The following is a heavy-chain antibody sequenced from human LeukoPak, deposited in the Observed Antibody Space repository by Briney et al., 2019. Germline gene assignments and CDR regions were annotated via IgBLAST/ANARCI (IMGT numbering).Heavy chain of an antibody. J-gene: IGHJ4*02. CDR2: IYHTGTT. D-gene: IGHD4-17*01. CDR3: ARETHDYGDYFDY. V-gene: IGHV4-39*07. Sequence: SETLSLTCNVSGVSISSTAYFWGWLRQPPGKKLEYIGGIYHTGTTYYNPSLKSRVTMSVDTSKNQFSLKLSSVTAADTAVYYCARETHDYGDYFDYWGQGTLVTVSS. CDR1: GVSISSTAYF.